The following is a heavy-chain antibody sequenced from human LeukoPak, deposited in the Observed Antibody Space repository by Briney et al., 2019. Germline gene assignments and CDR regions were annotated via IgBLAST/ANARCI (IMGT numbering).Heavy chain of an antibody. CDR1: GYTFTGYY. CDR3: ARDSPIAAAGIGWFDP. J-gene: IGHJ5*02. V-gene: IGHV1-18*04. Sequence: ASVKVSCKASGYTFTGYYMHWVRQAPGQGLEWMGWISAYNGNTNYAQKFQGRVTMTTDTSTSTAYMELRSLRSDDTAVYYCARDSPIAAAGIGWFDPWGQGTLVIVSS. CDR2: ISAYNGNT. D-gene: IGHD6-13*01.